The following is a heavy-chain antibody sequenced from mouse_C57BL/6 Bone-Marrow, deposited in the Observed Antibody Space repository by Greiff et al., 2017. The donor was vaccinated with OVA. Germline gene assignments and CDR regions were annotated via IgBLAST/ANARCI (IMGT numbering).Heavy chain of an antibody. J-gene: IGHJ2*01. Sequence: QVQLQQPGPGLVQPSQSLSITCTVSGFSFTSYGVHWVRQSPGKGLEWLGVIWSGGSTDYNAAFISRLSISKDNSKSKVFFKMNSLQADDTAIYYCARNCHYSNYDYWGQGTTLTVSS. D-gene: IGHD2-5*01. V-gene: IGHV2-2*01. CDR1: GFSFTSYG. CDR3: ARNCHYSNYDY. CDR2: IWSGGST.